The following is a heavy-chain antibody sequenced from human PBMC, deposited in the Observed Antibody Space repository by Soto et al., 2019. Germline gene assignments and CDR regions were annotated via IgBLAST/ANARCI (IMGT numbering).Heavy chain of an antibody. CDR2: ISYDGSNN. V-gene: IGHV3-30*03. D-gene: IGHD6-13*01. J-gene: IGHJ4*02. CDR1: GFTFSSYG. Sequence: QVQLVESGGGVVQPGRSLRLSCAASGFTFSSYGMHWVRQAPGKGLEWVAVISYDGSNNYYADSVKGRFTISRDNSKNTLYLQMNSLRAEDTAVYYCARAAAGIPRHPNFDYWGQGTLVTVSS. CDR3: ARAAAGIPRHPNFDY.